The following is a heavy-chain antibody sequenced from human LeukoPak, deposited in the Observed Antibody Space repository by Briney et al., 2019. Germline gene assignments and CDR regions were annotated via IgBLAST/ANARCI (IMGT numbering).Heavy chain of an antibody. CDR2: IYYSGSA. J-gene: IGHJ4*02. CDR1: GGSISSYY. CDR3: AIRKAYGDYGLDY. V-gene: IGHV4-59*01. Sequence: KPSETLSLTCTVSGGSISSYYWSWIRQPPGKGLEWIGYIYYSGSANYNPSLKSRVTISVDTSKNQFSLKLSSLTAADTAVYYCAIRKAYGDYGLDYWGQGTLVTVSS. D-gene: IGHD4-17*01.